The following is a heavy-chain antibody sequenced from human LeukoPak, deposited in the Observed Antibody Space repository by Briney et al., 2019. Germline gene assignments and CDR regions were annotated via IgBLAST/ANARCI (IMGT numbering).Heavy chain of an antibody. CDR2: IRFDGSNK. J-gene: IGHJ4*02. V-gene: IGHV3-30*02. D-gene: IGHD6-13*01. Sequence: GGSLRLSCAASGFTFSSYGMHWVRQAPGKGLEWVAFIRFDGSNKYYADSVKGRFTISRDNSKNTLYLQMNSLRAEDTAVYYCAKDVYGGYSSPHFVYWGQGTLVTVSS. CDR3: AKDVYGGYSSPHFVY. CDR1: GFTFSSYG.